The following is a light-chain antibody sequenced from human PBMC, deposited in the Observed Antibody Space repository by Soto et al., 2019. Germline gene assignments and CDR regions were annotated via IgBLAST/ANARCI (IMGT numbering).Light chain of an antibody. Sequence: VLTQSPATLSFSPGDSATLSCRASQSVSSYLAWYQQKPGQAPRLLIYDAYNRATGIPARFSGSGSGTDFTPTISSLEPEDFAVYYCQQSSNWPPITCGQGTRLEIK. CDR2: DAY. CDR3: QQSSNWPPIT. V-gene: IGKV3-11*01. J-gene: IGKJ5*01. CDR1: QSVSSY.